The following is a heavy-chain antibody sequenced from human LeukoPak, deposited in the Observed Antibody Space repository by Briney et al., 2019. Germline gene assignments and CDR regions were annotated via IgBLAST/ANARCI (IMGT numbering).Heavy chain of an antibody. D-gene: IGHD2-8*02. Sequence: LETLCLTCAVYGGSSSGYSWNWVRQSPEKGLEWIGEINDSGSTNFNPSLKSRVTISVDTSKNQFSLKVPSVTAADTAIYYCARGAAGGNWFDRWGQRTLVSVSS. CDR3: ARGAAGGNWFDR. CDR1: GGSSSGYS. J-gene: IGHJ5*02. V-gene: IGHV4-34*01. CDR2: INDSGST.